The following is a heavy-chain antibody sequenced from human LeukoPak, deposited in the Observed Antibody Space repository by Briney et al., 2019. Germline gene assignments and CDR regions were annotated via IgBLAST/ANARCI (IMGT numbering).Heavy chain of an antibody. CDR3: AKEGGSFWFFDY. V-gene: IGHV3-23*01. Sequence: GGSLRLSCAASGFTFSTYNMNWVRQAPGKGLEWVSAISGSGGSTYYADSVKGRFTISRDNSKNTLYLQMNSLRAEDTAVYYCAKEGGSFWFFDYWGQGTLVTVSS. J-gene: IGHJ4*02. CDR2: ISGSGGST. D-gene: IGHD3-3*01. CDR1: GFTFSTYN.